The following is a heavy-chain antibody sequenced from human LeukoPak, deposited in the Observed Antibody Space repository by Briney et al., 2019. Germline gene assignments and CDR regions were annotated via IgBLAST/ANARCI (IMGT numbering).Heavy chain of an antibody. CDR3: AKDMGHSGSYPIDY. D-gene: IGHD1-26*01. CDR2: ISWNSGSI. CDR1: GFTFSSDW. V-gene: IGHV3-9*01. J-gene: IGHJ4*02. Sequence: GGSLRLSCAASGFTFSSDWMHWVRQAPGKGLEWVSGISWNSGSIGYADSVKGRFTISRDNAKNSLYLQMNSLRAEDTALYYCAKDMGHSGSYPIDYWGQGTLVTVSS.